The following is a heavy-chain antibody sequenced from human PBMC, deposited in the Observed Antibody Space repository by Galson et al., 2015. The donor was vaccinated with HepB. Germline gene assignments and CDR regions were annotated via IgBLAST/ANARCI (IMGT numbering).Heavy chain of an antibody. Sequence: SVKVSCKASGYTFTSYGISWVRQAPGQGLEWMGWISAYNGNTNYAQKLRGRVTMTTDTSTSTAYMELRSLRSDDTAVYYCARMYYYGSGSAYYFDYWGQGTLVTVSS. D-gene: IGHD3-10*01. CDR1: GYTFTSYG. CDR2: ISAYNGNT. V-gene: IGHV1-18*01. J-gene: IGHJ4*02. CDR3: ARMYYYGSGSAYYFDY.